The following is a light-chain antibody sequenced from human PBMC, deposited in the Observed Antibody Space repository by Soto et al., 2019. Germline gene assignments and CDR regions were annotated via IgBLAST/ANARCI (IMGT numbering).Light chain of an antibody. Sequence: EIVLTQSPATLSLSPGERATLSCRASQSIGIYLAWYRQKPGQAPRLLIFGASSRASGIPDRFSGSGSGTDFTLTISRLEPEDFAVYYCQQYSDSATFGGGTKVDIK. V-gene: IGKV3-20*01. J-gene: IGKJ4*01. CDR3: QQYSDSAT. CDR2: GAS. CDR1: QSIGIY.